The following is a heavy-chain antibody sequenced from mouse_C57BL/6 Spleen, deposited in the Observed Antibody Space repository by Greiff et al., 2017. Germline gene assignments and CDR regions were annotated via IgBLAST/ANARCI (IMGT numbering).Heavy chain of an antibody. Sequence: QVQLQQPGAELVKPGASVKMSCKASGYTFTSYWITWVKQRPGQGLEWIGDIYPGSGSTNYNEKFKSKATLTVDTSSSTAYMQLCSLTSEDSAVYYCARGPLLRRGWYFDVWGTGTTVTVSS. CDR3: ARGPLLRRGWYFDV. D-gene: IGHD1-1*01. CDR2: IYPGSGST. J-gene: IGHJ1*03. V-gene: IGHV1-55*01. CDR1: GYTFTSYW.